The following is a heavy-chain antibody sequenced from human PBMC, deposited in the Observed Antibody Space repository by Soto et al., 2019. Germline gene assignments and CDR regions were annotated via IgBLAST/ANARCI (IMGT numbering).Heavy chain of an antibody. CDR2: INAGNGDT. V-gene: IGHV1-3*01. J-gene: IGHJ4*01. CDR3: ARFLSDYGGNSQEADY. CDR1: GYSFTYYA. D-gene: IGHD4-17*01. Sequence: HVPLVQSGAAVKKPGASVKVSCKATGYSFTYYAIDWVRQAPGQRLECLGWINAGNGDTKYSQKFQDRVTITRDTSATTAYMEMSSLTSEDTAVYYCARFLSDYGGNSQEADYWGHGTLVTVSA.